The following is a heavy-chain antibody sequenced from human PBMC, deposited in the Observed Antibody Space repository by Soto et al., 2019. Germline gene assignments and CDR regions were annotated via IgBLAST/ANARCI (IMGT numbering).Heavy chain of an antibody. J-gene: IGHJ6*02. V-gene: IGHV4-39*01. Sequence: SETLSLTCTVSGGSISSSSYYWGWIRQPPGKGLEWIGSIYYSGSTYYNPSLKSRVTISVDTSKNQFSLKLSSVTAADTAVYYCARLTLLWFGESYGMDVWAQGTTVTVSS. D-gene: IGHD3-10*01. CDR3: ARLTLLWFGESYGMDV. CDR1: GGSISSSSYY. CDR2: IYYSGST.